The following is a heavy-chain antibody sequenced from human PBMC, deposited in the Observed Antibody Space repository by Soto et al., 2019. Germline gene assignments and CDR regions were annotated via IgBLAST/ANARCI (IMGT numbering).Heavy chain of an antibody. CDR1: GLSLSPSW. J-gene: IGHJ4*02. Sequence: EVHLEESGGGSVQPGGSRRLSCAASGLSLSPSWWTWVRQAQGRGLEGVSRLSSDGLGAAYADSVKGRFFISRDIARNTLFLQMNSLRADDTAVYYCARDLGGPDYWGRGTSVTVSS. CDR3: ARDLGGPDY. CDR2: LSSDGLGA. V-gene: IGHV3-74*03. D-gene: IGHD3-16*01.